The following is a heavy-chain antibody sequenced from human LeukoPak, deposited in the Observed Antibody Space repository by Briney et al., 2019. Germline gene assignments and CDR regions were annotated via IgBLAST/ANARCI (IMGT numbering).Heavy chain of an antibody. CDR2: ISASGGGT. V-gene: IGHV3-23*01. D-gene: IGHD1-26*01. CDR3: ARIVFGADYFDY. J-gene: IGHJ4*02. Sequence: GSLRLPCADPGLPFSSCAMSLVRQAPGKGLEWVSAISASGGGTYYANSVKGRFTVSRDNSKNTLYLQMNSLRVEDTAVYYCARIVFGADYFDYWGQGTLVTVSS. CDR1: GLPFSSCA.